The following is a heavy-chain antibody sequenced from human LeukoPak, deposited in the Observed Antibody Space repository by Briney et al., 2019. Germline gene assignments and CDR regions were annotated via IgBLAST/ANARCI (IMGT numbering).Heavy chain of an antibody. CDR2: IYYSGNT. Sequence: PSETLSLTCTVSGGSISSSSYYWGWIRQPPGKGLEWIGYIYYSGNTYYNPSLKSRVTISVDTSKSQFSLKLSSVTAADTAVYYCARSISYGSAFDIWGQGTMVTVSS. CDR3: ARSISYGSAFDI. D-gene: IGHD5-18*01. V-gene: IGHV4-31*03. CDR1: GGSISSSSYY. J-gene: IGHJ3*02.